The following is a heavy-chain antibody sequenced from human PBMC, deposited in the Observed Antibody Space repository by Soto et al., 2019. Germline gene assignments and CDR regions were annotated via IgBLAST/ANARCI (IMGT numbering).Heavy chain of an antibody. Sequence: GGSLRLSCAASGFTFSSYGMHWVRQAPGKGLEWVAVIWYDGSNKYYADSVKGGFTISRDNSKNTLYLQMNRLTAEHTAVYYCARDLYCSSTSCYSAVDIWGQGTMVTV. V-gene: IGHV3-33*01. J-gene: IGHJ3*02. CDR2: IWYDGSNK. CDR1: GFTFSSYG. D-gene: IGHD2-2*01. CDR3: ARDLYCSSTSCYSAVDI.